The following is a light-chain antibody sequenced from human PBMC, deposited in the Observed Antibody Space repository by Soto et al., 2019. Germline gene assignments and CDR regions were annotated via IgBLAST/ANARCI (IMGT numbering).Light chain of an antibody. CDR1: SSDFGIYDL. Sequence: QSALTQPASVSGSPGQSITISCTATSSDFGIYDLVSWYQQYPGKAPKVIIFEGSKRPSGVSDRVSGSTSGNTASLTISGLQAEDEADYHCCSYAGNRTFVFGGGTKLTVL. CDR3: CSYAGNRTFV. CDR2: EGS. V-gene: IGLV2-23*03. J-gene: IGLJ2*01.